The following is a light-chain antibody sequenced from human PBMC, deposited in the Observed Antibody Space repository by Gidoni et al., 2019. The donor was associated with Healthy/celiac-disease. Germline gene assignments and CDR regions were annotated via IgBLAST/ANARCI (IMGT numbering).Light chain of an antibody. J-gene: IGKJ4*01. V-gene: IGKV3-11*01. CDR1: QSLSDY. Sequence: VLTLSQATLSLSPGERATLSCRASQSLSDYLAWYQQKPGQAPRLLIYDASNRATGIPARFSGSGSGTEFTLTISSLEPEDFAVYYCQERSNWPSLTFGGGTKVEI. CDR2: DAS. CDR3: QERSNWPSLT.